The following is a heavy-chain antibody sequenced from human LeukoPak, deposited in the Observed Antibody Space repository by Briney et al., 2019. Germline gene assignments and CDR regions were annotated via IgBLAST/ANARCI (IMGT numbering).Heavy chain of an antibody. CDR2: ISSNGGST. CDR3: ARGRGDEYYYYYMDV. CDR1: GFTFSSYA. V-gene: IGHV3-64*01. D-gene: IGHD3-16*01. J-gene: IGHJ6*03. Sequence: GGSLRLSCAASGFTFSSYAMHWVRQAPGKGLEYVSAISSNGGSTYYANSVKGRFTISRDNSKNSLYLQMGSLRAEDMAVYYCARGRGDEYYYYYMDVWGKGTTVTVSS.